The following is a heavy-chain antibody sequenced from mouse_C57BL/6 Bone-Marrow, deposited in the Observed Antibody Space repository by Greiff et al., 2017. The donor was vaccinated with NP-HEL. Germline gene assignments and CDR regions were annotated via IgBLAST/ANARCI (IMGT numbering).Heavy chain of an antibody. V-gene: IGHV1-69*01. Sequence: QVQLKQPGAELVMPGASVKLSCKASGYTFTSYWMHWVKQRPGQGLEWIGEIDPSDSYTNYNQKFKGKSTLTVDKSSSTAYMQLSSLTSEDSAVYYCARGLSYFLIYFDYWGQGTTLTVSS. CDR3: ARGLSYFLIYFDY. D-gene: IGHD3-1*01. J-gene: IGHJ2*01. CDR1: GYTFTSYW. CDR2: IDPSDSYT.